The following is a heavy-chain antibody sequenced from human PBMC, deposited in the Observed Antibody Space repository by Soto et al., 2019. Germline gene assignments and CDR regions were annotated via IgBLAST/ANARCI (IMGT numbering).Heavy chain of an antibody. Sequence: SETLSLTCTVSGGSISSGGYYWSWIRQHPGKGLEWIGYIYYSGSTYYNPSLKSRVTISVDTSKNQFSLKLSPVTAADTAVYYCARDQNYYGSGRQRDYYYYGMDVWGQGTTVTVSS. J-gene: IGHJ6*02. CDR1: GGSISSGGYY. CDR2: IYYSGST. CDR3: ARDQNYYGSGRQRDYYYYGMDV. V-gene: IGHV4-31*03. D-gene: IGHD3-10*01.